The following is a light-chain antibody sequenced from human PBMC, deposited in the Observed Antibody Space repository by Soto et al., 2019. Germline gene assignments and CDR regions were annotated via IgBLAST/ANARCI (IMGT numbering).Light chain of an antibody. V-gene: IGLV2-8*01. CDR3: SSYTTSRTYA. Sequence: QSVLTQPPSASGSPGQSVTISCTGTSSDVGGYNYVSWYQHHPGEAPKLMIYEVNKRPSGVPDRFSGSKSGNKASLTVSGLQAEDEADYYCSSYTTSRTYAFVTGNKVTVL. CDR1: SSDVGGYNY. CDR2: EVN. J-gene: IGLJ1*01.